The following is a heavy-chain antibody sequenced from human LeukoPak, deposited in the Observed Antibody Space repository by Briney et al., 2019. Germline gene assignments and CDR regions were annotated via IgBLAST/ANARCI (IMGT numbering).Heavy chain of an antibody. D-gene: IGHD4-17*01. CDR2: ISGSGGST. Sequence: GGSLRLSCAVSGLTSSSYAMSCVRQAPGEGLEWVSAISGSGGSTYYADSVKGRFTISRDNSKNTLYLQMNSLRAEDTAVYYCAKDTVTTRGVDYWGQGTLVTVSS. CDR1: GLTSSSYA. J-gene: IGHJ4*02. V-gene: IGHV3-23*01. CDR3: AKDTVTTRGVDY.